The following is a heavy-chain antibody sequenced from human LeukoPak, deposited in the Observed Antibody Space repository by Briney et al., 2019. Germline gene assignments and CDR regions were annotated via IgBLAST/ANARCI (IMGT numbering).Heavy chain of an antibody. Sequence: ASVKVSGKASGYTFTSYYMHWVRQAPGQGLEWMGIINPSGGSTSYAQKFQGRVTMTRDTSTSTVYMELSSLRSEDTAVYYCARDGRGHYDFWSGYSSALYGMDVWGQGTTVTVSS. CDR2: INPSGGST. CDR1: GYTFTSYY. CDR3: ARDGRGHYDFWSGYSSALYGMDV. V-gene: IGHV1-46*01. D-gene: IGHD3-3*01. J-gene: IGHJ6*02.